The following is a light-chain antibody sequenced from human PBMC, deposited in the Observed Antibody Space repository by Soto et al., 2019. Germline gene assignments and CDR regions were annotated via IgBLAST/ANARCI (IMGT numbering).Light chain of an antibody. CDR2: DNY. J-gene: IGLJ3*02. CDR1: SSNIGNNY. V-gene: IGLV1-51*01. CDR3: GTWDSSLTAAV. Sequence: QSVLTQPPSVSAAPGQKVTISCFGSSSNIGNNYVSWYQQLPGTAPKLLIYDNYKRPSGIPDRFSGSKSGTSATLGITGLQTGDEAGYYCGTWDSSLTAAVSGGGTKSPS.